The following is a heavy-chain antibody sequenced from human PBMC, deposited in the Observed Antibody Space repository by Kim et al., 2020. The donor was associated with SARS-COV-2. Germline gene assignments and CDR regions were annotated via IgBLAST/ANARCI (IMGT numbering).Heavy chain of an antibody. J-gene: IGHJ3*02. CDR2: IHYSGST. D-gene: IGHD3-10*01. CDR3: ARVSGSSDAFDI. Sequence: SETLSLTCTVSGDSVSGGSYYGSWIRKPPGKGLEWIGYIHYSGSTNYNPSLKSRVTISVDTSKNQFSLKLRSVTAADKAVYYCARVSGSSDAFDIWGQGTKVTVSS. CDR1: GDSVSGGSYY. V-gene: IGHV4-61*01.